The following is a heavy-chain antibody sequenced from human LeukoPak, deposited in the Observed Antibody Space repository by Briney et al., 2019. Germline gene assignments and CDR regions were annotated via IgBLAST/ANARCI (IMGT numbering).Heavy chain of an antibody. J-gene: IGHJ5*02. CDR1: GFTFSSYA. V-gene: IGHV3-7*01. Sequence: SGGSLRLSSAASGFTFSSYAMSWVRQAPGKGLEWVANIKQDGSEKYYVDSVKGRFTISRDNAKNSLYLQMNSLRAEDTAVYYCARDLDYGDFWFDPWGQGTLVTVSS. CDR2: IKQDGSEK. CDR3: ARDLDYGDFWFDP. D-gene: IGHD4-17*01.